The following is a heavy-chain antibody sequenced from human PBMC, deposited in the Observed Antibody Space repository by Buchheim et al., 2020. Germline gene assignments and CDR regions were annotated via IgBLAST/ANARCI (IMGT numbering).Heavy chain of an antibody. Sequence: EVQLLESGGGLVQPGGSLRLSCAASGLTFSSYAMSWVRQAPGKGLECVLAISGSGCSTYYADSVKGRFPIPSDNPKNTLYLQMNSLRAEDTAVYYCAKAEVLRFLEWLPFDYWGQGTL. D-gene: IGHD3-3*01. CDR3: AKAEVLRFLEWLPFDY. CDR2: ISGSGCST. CDR1: GLTFSSYA. J-gene: IGHJ4*02. V-gene: IGHV3-23*01.